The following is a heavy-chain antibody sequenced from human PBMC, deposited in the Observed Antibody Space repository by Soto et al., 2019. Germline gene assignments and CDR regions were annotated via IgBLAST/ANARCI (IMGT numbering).Heavy chain of an antibody. CDR3: ARLEPWELLGVFDY. CDR2: IYPGDSDT. J-gene: IGHJ4*02. Sequence: PGESLKISWKGSGYSFTIYWIGWVRQVPGKGLEWMGIIYPGDSDTRYSPSFQGQVTISADKSISTAYLQWSSLKASDTAMYYCARLEPWELLGVFDYWGQGTLVTVSS. CDR1: GYSFTIYW. D-gene: IGHD1-26*01. V-gene: IGHV5-51*01.